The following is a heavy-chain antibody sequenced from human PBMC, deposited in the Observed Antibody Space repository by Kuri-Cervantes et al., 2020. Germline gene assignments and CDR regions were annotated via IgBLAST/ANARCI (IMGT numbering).Heavy chain of an antibody. CDR2: ISSSSSTI. Sequence: GESLKISCAASGFTFSYYYMSWIRQAPGKGLEWVSYISSSSSTIYYADSVKGRFTISRDNAKNSLYLQMNSLRDEDTAVYYCARGPEYSYGWRDAFDIWGQGTMVTVSS. CDR1: GFTFSYYY. V-gene: IGHV3-11*04. J-gene: IGHJ3*02. D-gene: IGHD5-18*01. CDR3: ARGPEYSYGWRDAFDI.